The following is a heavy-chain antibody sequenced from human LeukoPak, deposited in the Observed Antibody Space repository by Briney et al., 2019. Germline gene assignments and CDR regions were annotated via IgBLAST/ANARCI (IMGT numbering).Heavy chain of an antibody. CDR1: GGSISSYY. CDR3: ARQVHAFDI. V-gene: IGHV4-59*08. D-gene: IGHD4/OR15-4a*01. Sequence: PSETLSLTCTVSGGSISSYYWSWIRQPPGKGLEWIGYIYYSGSTNYTPSIQSRVTISVDTSKNHFSLNLSSVTAADTAVYSCARQVHAFDIWGQGTMVTVSS. CDR2: IYYSGST. J-gene: IGHJ3*02.